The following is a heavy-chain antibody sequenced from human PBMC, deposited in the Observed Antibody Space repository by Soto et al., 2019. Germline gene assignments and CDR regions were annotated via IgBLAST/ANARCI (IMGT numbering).Heavy chain of an antibody. CDR2: TYYRSKCYN. D-gene: IGHD6-19*01. V-gene: IGHV6-1*01. CDR3: ARLAPGGSGGGAEY. CDR1: GDSVSSNSAA. Sequence: QTLSLTCAIPGDSVSSNSAAWNWIRQSPSRGLEWLGRTYYRSKCYNDYAVSVKSRITINPDTSKNHFSLQLKSVTPEDTALYFCARLAPGGSGGGAEYWGKGNMVTVSA. J-gene: IGHJ4*02.